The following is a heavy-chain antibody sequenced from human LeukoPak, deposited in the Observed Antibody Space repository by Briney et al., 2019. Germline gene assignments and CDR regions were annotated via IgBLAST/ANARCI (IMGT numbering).Heavy chain of an antibody. Sequence: PSETLSLTCAVSGGSDSSGGYSWSWIRQPPGKGLEWIGYIYHSGSTYYNPSLKSRVTISVDRSKNQFSLKLSSVTAADTAVYYCARAYYDFWSGLTAFDYWGQGTLVTVSS. CDR3: ARAYYDFWSGLTAFDY. V-gene: IGHV4-30-2*01. CDR2: IYHSGST. CDR1: GGSDSSGGYS. D-gene: IGHD3-3*01. J-gene: IGHJ4*02.